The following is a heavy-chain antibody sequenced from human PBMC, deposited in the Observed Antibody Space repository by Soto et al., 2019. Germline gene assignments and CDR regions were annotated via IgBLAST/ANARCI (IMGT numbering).Heavy chain of an antibody. Sequence: PWETLSLTCTVSGGSIASSSYYWIWIPHPPGKGLEWIGSIYYSGSTYYNPSLKSRVTISVDTSKNQFSLKLSSVTAADTAVYYCARTVDTAMVIRGYYYGMDVWGQGTTV. CDR2: IYYSGST. V-gene: IGHV4-39*01. D-gene: IGHD5-18*01. CDR1: GGSIASSSYY. CDR3: ARTVDTAMVIRGYYYGMDV. J-gene: IGHJ6*02.